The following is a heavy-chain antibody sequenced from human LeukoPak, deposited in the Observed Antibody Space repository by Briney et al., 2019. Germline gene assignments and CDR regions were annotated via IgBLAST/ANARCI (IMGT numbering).Heavy chain of an antibody. J-gene: IGHJ4*02. Sequence: GGSLRLSCAASGFTSSSYWMSWVRQAPGKGLEWVANIKQDGSEKYYVDSVKGRFTISRDNAKNSLYLQMNSLRAEDTAVYYCARGSATAGLDYWGQGTLVTVSS. V-gene: IGHV3-7*01. CDR2: IKQDGSEK. CDR3: ARGSATAGLDY. CDR1: GFTSSSYW. D-gene: IGHD2-15*01.